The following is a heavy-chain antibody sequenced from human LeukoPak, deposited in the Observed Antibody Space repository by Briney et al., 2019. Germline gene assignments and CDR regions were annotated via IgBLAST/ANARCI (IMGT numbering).Heavy chain of an antibody. CDR1: GFTFSSYA. CDR2: ISGSAGST. J-gene: IGHJ4*02. V-gene: IGHV3-23*01. D-gene: IGHD3-3*01. Sequence: GGSLRLSCAASGFTFSSYAMSWVRQAPGKGLEWVSAISGSAGSTYYADSVKGRFTISRDNSKNKLYLQMNSLRAEYTAVYYCAKDKGVAGHDYWGQGTLVTVSS. CDR3: AKDKGVAGHDY.